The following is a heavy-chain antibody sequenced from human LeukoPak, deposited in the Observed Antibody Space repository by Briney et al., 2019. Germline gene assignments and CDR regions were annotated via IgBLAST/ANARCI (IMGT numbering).Heavy chain of an antibody. CDR2: INHSGST. CDR1: GGSFSGYY. J-gene: IGHJ4*02. Sequence: SEILSLTCAVYGGSFSGYYWSWIRQPPGKGLEWIGEINHSGSTNYNPSLKSRVTISVDTSKNQFSLKLSSVTAADTAVYYCARGFRGYCSSTSCYGTTGFDYWGQGTLVTVSS. V-gene: IGHV4-34*01. CDR3: ARGFRGYCSSTSCYGTTGFDY. D-gene: IGHD2-2*01.